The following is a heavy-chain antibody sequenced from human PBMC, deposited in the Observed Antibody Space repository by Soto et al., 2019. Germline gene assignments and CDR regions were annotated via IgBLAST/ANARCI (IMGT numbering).Heavy chain of an antibody. V-gene: IGHV3-7*03. Sequence: PGGSLRLSCAASGFTFGSYWMSWVRQAPGKGLEWVARINQDGSEKYYVDSVKGRFTISRDNAKNSLYLQMNSLSAEDTAVYYCARDYPGGSYYDYWGQGTLVTVSS. CDR1: GFTFGSYW. CDR2: INQDGSEK. CDR3: ARDYPGGSYYDY. D-gene: IGHD1-26*01. J-gene: IGHJ4*02.